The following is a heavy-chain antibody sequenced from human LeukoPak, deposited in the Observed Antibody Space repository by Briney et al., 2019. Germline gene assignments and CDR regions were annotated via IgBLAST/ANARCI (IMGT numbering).Heavy chain of an antibody. D-gene: IGHD6-19*01. CDR2: MNPNSGNT. V-gene: IGHV1-8*01. CDR1: GYTFTSYD. Sequence: AFVKVSCKASGYTFTSYDINWVRQATAQGLEWMGWMNPNSGNTGYAQKFQGRVTMTRNTPISTAYMELSSLRSEDTAVYYCERGYKPGYSRGWSIFDFWGQGALVTVSS. J-gene: IGHJ4*02. CDR3: ERGYKPGYSRGWSIFDF.